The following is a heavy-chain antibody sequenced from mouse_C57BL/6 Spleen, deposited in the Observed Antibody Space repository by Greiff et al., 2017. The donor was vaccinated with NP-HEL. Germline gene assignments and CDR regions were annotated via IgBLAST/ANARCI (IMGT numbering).Heavy chain of an antibody. Sequence: VQLKQSGPELVKPGASVKIPCKASGYTFTDYNMDWVKQSHGKSLEWIGDINPNNGGTIYNQKFKGKATLTVDKSSSTAYMELRSLTSEDTAVYYCARRGGYGNYAWFAYWGQGTLVTVSA. CDR2: INPNNGGT. V-gene: IGHV1-18*01. J-gene: IGHJ3*01. CDR3: ARRGGYGNYAWFAY. D-gene: IGHD2-1*01. CDR1: GYTFTDYN.